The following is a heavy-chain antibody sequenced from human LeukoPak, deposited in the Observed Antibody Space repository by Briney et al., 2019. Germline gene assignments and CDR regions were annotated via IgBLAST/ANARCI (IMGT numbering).Heavy chain of an antibody. V-gene: IGHV4-34*04. CDR1: GGSFSDYY. J-gene: IGHJ4*02. CDR2: INHSGIS. CDR3: ARGYNESDSLGVYYFDC. Sequence: SETLSLTCAVSGGSFSDYYWSWVRQPPGEGLEWIGEINHSGISNNNPSLKRRGTIIIDKTKNKFSLNLSSVTAADTAVYYCARGYNESDSLGVYYFDCWGQGTLVTVSS. D-gene: IGHD3-16*01.